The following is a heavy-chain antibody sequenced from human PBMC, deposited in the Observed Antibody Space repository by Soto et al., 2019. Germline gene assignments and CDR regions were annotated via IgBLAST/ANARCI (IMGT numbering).Heavy chain of an antibody. D-gene: IGHD1-1*01. J-gene: IGHJ4*02. Sequence: KGSFEDSEGTTSIYAIIGVRQPPGEGLRLLGAITPISRTGFAAQKLQGRVTLTADESTSTAYVELRSLRSEDTAVYYCARARRASNNEFDYWGQGALVTESS. CDR2: ITPISRTG. CDR3: ARARRASNNEFDY. CDR1: EGTTSIYA. V-gene: IGHV1-69*01.